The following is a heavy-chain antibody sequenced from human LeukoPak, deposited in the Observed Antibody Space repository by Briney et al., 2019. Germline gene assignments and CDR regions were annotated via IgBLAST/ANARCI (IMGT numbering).Heavy chain of an antibody. Sequence: GGSLRLSCVGSGFTSIAYALTWARQAPGKGLEWVSGISGGGVTTYYADSVKGRFTISRDNSKDTLYLQMNSLRADDTAIYYCARNQQLGGHSYYYYGMDVWGQGTTVTVSS. CDR3: ARNQQLGGHSYYYYGMDV. CDR1: GFTSIAYA. CDR2: ISGGGVTT. J-gene: IGHJ6*02. V-gene: IGHV3-23*01. D-gene: IGHD3-16*01.